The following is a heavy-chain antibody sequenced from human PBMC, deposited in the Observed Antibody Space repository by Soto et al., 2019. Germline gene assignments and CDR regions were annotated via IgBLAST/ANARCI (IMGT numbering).Heavy chain of an antibody. CDR1: GGSISCGDYY. CDR2: IYYSGST. CDR3: AREAPETTYYYYGMDV. V-gene: IGHV4-30-4*01. J-gene: IGHJ6*02. D-gene: IGHD4-17*01. Sequence: SETLSLTCTVSGGSISCGDYYWSWIRQPPGKGLEWIGYIYYSGSTYYSPSLKSRVTISVDTSKNQFSLTLSSVTAADTAVYYCAREAPETTYYYYGMDVWGQGTTVTVSS.